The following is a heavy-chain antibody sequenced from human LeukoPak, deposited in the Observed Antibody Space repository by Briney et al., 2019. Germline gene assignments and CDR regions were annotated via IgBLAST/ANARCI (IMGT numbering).Heavy chain of an antibody. CDR2: INPSGGST. Sequence: GASVKVSCKASGYTFTGYYMHWVRQAPGQGLEWMGIINPSGGSTSYAQKFQGRVTMTRDTSTSTVYMELSSLRSEDTAVYYCARASGRLQLNGTPFDYWGQGTLVTVSS. D-gene: IGHD5-12*01. CDR1: GYTFTGYY. J-gene: IGHJ4*02. CDR3: ARASGRLQLNGTPFDY. V-gene: IGHV1-46*01.